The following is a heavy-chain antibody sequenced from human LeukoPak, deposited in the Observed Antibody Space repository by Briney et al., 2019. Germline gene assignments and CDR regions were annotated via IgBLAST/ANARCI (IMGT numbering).Heavy chain of an antibody. J-gene: IGHJ4*02. V-gene: IGHV3-23*01. CDR1: GFTFSSYA. CDR2: ISGSGGST. D-gene: IGHD3-22*01. CDR3: AKGSYYYDSSAYHYYFDY. Sequence: GGSLRLSCAASGFTFSSYAMSWVRQAPGKGLEWVSAISGSGGSTYYADSVKGRSTISRDNSKNTLYLQMNSLRAEDTAVYYCAKGSYYYDSSAYHYYFDYWGQGTLVTVSS.